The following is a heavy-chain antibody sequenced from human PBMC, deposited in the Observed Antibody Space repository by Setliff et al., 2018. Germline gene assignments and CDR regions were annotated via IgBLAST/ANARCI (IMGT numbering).Heavy chain of an antibody. CDR3: TKDPRYSSTWPHPAYFDN. V-gene: IGHV3-NL1*01. CDR2: IDKGGSST. CDR1: GFRISFREYW. D-gene: IGHD6-13*01. J-gene: IGHJ4*02. Sequence: GGSLRLSCAASGFRISFREYWMFWVRQAPGKGLEWVARIDKGGSSTVYADSVKGRFIISRDNSKDTLFLQINSLRNEDTAVYYCTKDPRYSSTWPHPAYFDNWGQGTLVTVSS.